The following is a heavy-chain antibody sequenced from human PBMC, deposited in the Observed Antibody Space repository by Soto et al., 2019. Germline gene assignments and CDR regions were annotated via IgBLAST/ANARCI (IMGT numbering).Heavy chain of an antibody. CDR1: GASFSSYY. Sequence: QVQLQQWGAGLLQPSETLSLSCAVDGASFSSYYWTWIRQPPGKGLEWIGEINHRGSTNYNPSLKNRVTMSVDKYKNQFSLILNSVTAADTAVYFCARRMTPSGRGNNWFDPWGQGMVVTVSS. CDR2: INHRGST. CDR3: ARRMTPSGRGNNWFDP. V-gene: IGHV4-34*01. J-gene: IGHJ5*02.